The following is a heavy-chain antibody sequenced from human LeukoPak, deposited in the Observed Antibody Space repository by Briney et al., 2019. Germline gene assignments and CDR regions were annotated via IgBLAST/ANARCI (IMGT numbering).Heavy chain of an antibody. CDR3: ARSRYYDGSGFYEFDY. CDR1: GGSISSYY. V-gene: IGHV4-59*01. Sequence: PSETLSLTCTVPGGSISSYYWSWIRQPQGKGLEWIGHIYYSGSNDYNPSLKSRVTISVDTSKNQFSLKLRSVTAANTAVYYCARSRYYDGSGFYEFDYWGQGTLVTVSS. D-gene: IGHD3-22*01. CDR2: IYYSGSN. J-gene: IGHJ4*02.